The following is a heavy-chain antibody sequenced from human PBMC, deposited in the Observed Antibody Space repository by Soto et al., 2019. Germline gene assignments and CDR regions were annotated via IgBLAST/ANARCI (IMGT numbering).Heavy chain of an antibody. D-gene: IGHD3-22*01. V-gene: IGHV3-30-3*01. J-gene: IGHJ4*02. CDR2: ISYDGSNK. CDR1: GFTFSGYS. CDR3: ARGAYYDSGGYYLGCLDY. Sequence: QVQLVESGGGVVQPGRSLRLSCAASGFTFSGYSIHWVHQSPGKGLEWVALISYDGSNKYYADSVKGRFTISRDNSKNTLYLQMNSLRAEDTAVYYCARGAYYDSGGYYLGCLDYWGQGTLVTVSS.